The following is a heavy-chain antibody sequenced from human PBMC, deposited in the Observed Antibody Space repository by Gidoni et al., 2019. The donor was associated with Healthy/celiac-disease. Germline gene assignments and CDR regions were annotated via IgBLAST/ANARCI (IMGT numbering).Heavy chain of an antibody. CDR1: GFTFDDYA. V-gene: IGHV3-9*01. CDR3: AKDTLAYDFWSGYTFDP. D-gene: IGHD3-3*01. J-gene: IGHJ5*02. CDR2: ISWNSGSI. Sequence: EVQLVESGGGLVQPGRSLRLSCAASGFTFDDYAMHWVRPAPGKGLEWVAGISWNSGSIGYADSVKGRFTISRDNAKNSLYLQMNSLRAEDTALYYCAKDTLAYDFWSGYTFDPWGQGTLVTVSS.